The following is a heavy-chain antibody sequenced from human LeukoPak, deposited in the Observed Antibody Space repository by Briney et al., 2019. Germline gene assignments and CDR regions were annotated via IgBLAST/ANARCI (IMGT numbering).Heavy chain of an antibody. J-gene: IGHJ5*02. CDR1: GGSISSGDYY. V-gene: IGHV4-30-4*01. CDR3: AGEYQLLLYNWFDP. CDR2: IYYSGST. Sequence: SETLSLTCTVSGGSISSGDYYWSWIRQPPGKGLEWIGYIYYSGSTYYNPSLKSRVTISVDTSKNQFSLKLSSVTAAVTAVYYCAGEYQLLLYNWFDPWGQGTLVTVS. D-gene: IGHD2-2*01.